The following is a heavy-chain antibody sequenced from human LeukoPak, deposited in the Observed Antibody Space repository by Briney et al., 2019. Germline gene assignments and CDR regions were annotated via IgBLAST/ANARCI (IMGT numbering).Heavy chain of an antibody. Sequence: PAGGSLRLSCAASGFTFSSYAMHWVRQAPGKGLEWVAVISYDGSNKYYADSVKGRFTISRDNSKNTLYLQMNSLRAEDTAVYYCARDPTDSYDSSGYPYYFDYWGQGTLVTVSS. CDR1: GFTFSSYA. V-gene: IGHV3-30*04. CDR3: ARDPTDSYDSSGYPYYFDY. CDR2: ISYDGSNK. J-gene: IGHJ4*02. D-gene: IGHD3-22*01.